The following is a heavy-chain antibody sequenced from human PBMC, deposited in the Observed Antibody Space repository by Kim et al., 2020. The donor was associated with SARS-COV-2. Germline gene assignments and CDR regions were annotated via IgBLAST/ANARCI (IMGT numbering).Heavy chain of an antibody. J-gene: IGHJ3*02. V-gene: IGHV1-2*06. Sequence: ASVKVSCKASGYTFTGYYMHWVRQAPGQGLEWMGRINPNSGGTNYAQKFQGRVTMTRDTSISTAYMELSRLRSDDTAVYYCARGDPVTMIVVVITTVAFDIWGQGTMVTVSS. CDR3: ARGDPVTMIVVVITTVAFDI. CDR1: GYTFTGYY. CDR2: INPNSGGT. D-gene: IGHD3-22*01.